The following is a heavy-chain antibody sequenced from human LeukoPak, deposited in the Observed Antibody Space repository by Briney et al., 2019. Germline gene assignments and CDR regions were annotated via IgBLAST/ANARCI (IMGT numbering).Heavy chain of an antibody. CDR3: AKVQLPRYFDY. V-gene: IGHV3-23*01. CDR1: GFTFNTSP. J-gene: IGHJ4*02. CDR2: ISASGSTT. Sequence: GGSLRLSCAASGFTFNTSPMRWVRQAPGKGLEWVSAISASGSTTYYADSAQGRFTISRDNSKNMLYLQMSSLRAEDTAIYYCAKVQLPRYFDYWGQGTLVTVSS. D-gene: IGHD2-2*01.